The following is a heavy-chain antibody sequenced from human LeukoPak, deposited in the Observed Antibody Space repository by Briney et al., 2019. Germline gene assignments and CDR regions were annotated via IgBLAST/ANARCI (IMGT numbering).Heavy chain of an antibody. Sequence: GASVKVSCKASGYTFLNYTMHWVRQAPRQRLEWMGWINAGNRNTKYSQKFQGRVTITRDTSATIAYMELSSLRSEDTAVYYCARSARSEAADYWGQGTLVTVSP. CDR3: ARSARSEAADY. CDR1: GYTFLNYT. V-gene: IGHV1-3*01. J-gene: IGHJ4*02. CDR2: INAGNRNT.